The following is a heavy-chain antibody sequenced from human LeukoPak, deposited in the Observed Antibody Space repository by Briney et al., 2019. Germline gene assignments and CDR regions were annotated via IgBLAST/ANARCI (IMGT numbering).Heavy chain of an antibody. Sequence: GGSLRLSCAASGFTFSSYAMHWVRQAPGKGLEWVAVISYDGSNKYYADAVKGRFTISRDNSKNTLYLQMNSLRAEDTAVYYCAKAEVAAAPDYWGQGTLVTVSS. CDR2: ISYDGSNK. CDR3: AKAEVAAAPDY. D-gene: IGHD6-13*01. J-gene: IGHJ4*02. V-gene: IGHV3-30-3*01. CDR1: GFTFSSYA.